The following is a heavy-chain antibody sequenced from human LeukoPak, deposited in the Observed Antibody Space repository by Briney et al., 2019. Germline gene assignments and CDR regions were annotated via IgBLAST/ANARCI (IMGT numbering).Heavy chain of an antibody. CDR2: IYSCGGT. CDR1: GFTASSNY. V-gene: IGHV3-53*01. J-gene: IGHJ4*02. D-gene: IGHD1-14*01. Sequence: PGGSLRLSCAASGFTASSNYMSCVRQAPGKGLEWFSVIYSCGGTYYADSVKGRFTISRDNSKNTLYLQMNSLRAEDTAVYYCATRRSGWGKGTLVTVSS. CDR3: ATRRSG.